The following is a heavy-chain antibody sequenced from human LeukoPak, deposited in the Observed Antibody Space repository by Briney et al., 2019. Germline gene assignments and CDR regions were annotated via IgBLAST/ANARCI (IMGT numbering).Heavy chain of an antibody. J-gene: IGHJ4*02. CDR2: ISYGGSNK. Sequence: GGSLRLSCAASGFTFSSYGMHWVRQAPGKGLEWVAVISYGGSNKYYADSVKGRFTISRDNSKNTLYLQMNSLRAEDTAVYYCAKDKWYSGSYLPYYFDYWGQGTLVTVSS. D-gene: IGHD1-26*01. V-gene: IGHV3-30*18. CDR1: GFTFSSYG. CDR3: AKDKWYSGSYLPYYFDY.